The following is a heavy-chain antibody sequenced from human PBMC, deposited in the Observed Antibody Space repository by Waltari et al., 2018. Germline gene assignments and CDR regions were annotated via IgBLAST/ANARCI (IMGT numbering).Heavy chain of an antibody. J-gene: IGHJ4*02. V-gene: IGHV3-30*09. Sequence: RQEPGKGLEWVTIMSYDGSNKYYADSVKGRFAISRDNSENTLYLQMNSLRAEDTAVYYCARDPNVGRIDYWGQGTLVTVSS. D-gene: IGHD1-26*01. CDR2: MSYDGSNK. CDR3: ARDPNVGRIDY.